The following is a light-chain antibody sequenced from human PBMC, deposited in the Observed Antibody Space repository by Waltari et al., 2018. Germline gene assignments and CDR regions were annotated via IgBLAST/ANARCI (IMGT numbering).Light chain of an antibody. V-gene: IGKV3-20*01. CDR1: QSVSSSY. CDR3: QQYGSSPQLT. CDR2: GAS. J-gene: IGKJ4*01. Sequence: EIVLTQSPGTLSLSPGESATLSCRASQSVSSSYLAWYQQKPGQAPRLLIYGASSRATGIPDRFSGSGSGTDFTLTISRLEPEDVAVYYCQQYGSSPQLTFGGGTKVEIK.